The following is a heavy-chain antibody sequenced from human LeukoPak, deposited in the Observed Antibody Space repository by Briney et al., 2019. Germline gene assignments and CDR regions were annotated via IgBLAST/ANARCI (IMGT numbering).Heavy chain of an antibody. CDR1: GFTFSSYG. CDR2: ISYDGSNK. V-gene: IGHV3-30*18. Sequence: GRSLRLSCAASGFTFSSYGMHWVRQAPGKGLEWVAVISYDGSNKYYADSVKGRFTISRDNSKNTLYLQMNSLRAEDTAVYYCAKVGSSSWYMGDWFDPWGRGTLVTVSS. J-gene: IGHJ5*02. D-gene: IGHD6-13*01. CDR3: AKVGSSSWYMGDWFDP.